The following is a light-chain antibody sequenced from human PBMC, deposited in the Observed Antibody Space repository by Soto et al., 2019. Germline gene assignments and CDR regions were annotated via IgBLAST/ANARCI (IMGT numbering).Light chain of an antibody. Sequence: QSALTQPASVSGSPVQSITISCTGTSSDVGGYNYVSWYQQHPGKAPKLMIYEVSNRPSGVSNRFSGSKSGNTASLTISGLQAEDEADYYCSSYTSSSTRVFGGGTKVTV. CDR2: EVS. CDR3: SSYTSSSTRV. V-gene: IGLV2-14*01. CDR1: SSDVGGYNY. J-gene: IGLJ3*02.